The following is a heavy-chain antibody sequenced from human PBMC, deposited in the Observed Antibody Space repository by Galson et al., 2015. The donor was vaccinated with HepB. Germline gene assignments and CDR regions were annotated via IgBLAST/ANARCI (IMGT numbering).Heavy chain of an antibody. V-gene: IGHV4-39*01. CDR2: IHYSGST. Sequence: SETLSLTCTVSGGSISTTNYYWVWIRQPPGEGLEWIGGIHYSGSTYSNPSLDSRVTISVDTSKNQFSLGLSTVAAADTAIYYCARTVYTSGNSNNADAAFAIWGQGTLITGSS. D-gene: IGHD3-10*01. CDR1: GGSISTTNYY. CDR3: ARTVYTSGNSNNADAAFAI. J-gene: IGHJ3*02.